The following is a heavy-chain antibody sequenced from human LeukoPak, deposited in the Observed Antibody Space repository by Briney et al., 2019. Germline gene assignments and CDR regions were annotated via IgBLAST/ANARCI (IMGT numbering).Heavy chain of an antibody. J-gene: IGHJ4*02. V-gene: IGHV3-7*01. D-gene: IGHD1-1*01. CDR2: LKPDGSEK. CDR3: TRERTYTSAPY. Sequence: GGPLRLSCVASGFTFSNFWMNWVRQAPGKGLEGLANLKPDGSEKYFVDSVKGPFTHPRDHAKNSLYLQMNRLRVEDTAMYYCTRERTYTSAPYWRQATLVTVSS. CDR1: GFTFSNFW.